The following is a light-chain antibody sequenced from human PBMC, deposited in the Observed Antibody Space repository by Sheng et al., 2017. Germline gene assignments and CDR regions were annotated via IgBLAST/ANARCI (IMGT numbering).Light chain of an antibody. CDR3: QVWNNNIDRV. Sequence: SYELTQPPSVSVAPEKTARITCGGNNIGSKSVHWYQQKPGQVPVLVVYDDKDRPSGISERFSGSNSGNTATLTITRVEAGDEADYYCQVWNNNIDRVFGGGTKLTVL. CDR2: DDK. CDR1: NIGSKS. V-gene: IGLV3-21*03. J-gene: IGLJ3*02.